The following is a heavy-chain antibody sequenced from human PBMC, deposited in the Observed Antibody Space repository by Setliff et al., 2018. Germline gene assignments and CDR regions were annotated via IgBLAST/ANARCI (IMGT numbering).Heavy chain of an antibody. J-gene: IGHJ4*02. CDR2: ISAYNGKT. Sequence: ASVKVSCKASGYTLSNSILSWVRQAPGQGLEWVGWISAYNGKTYSAQEFQDRVTLTTHTSTNMGYLELRDLRSDDTAVYYCLRLVRYCTKIACQATSGDEVWGLGTLVTVPQ. CDR1: GYTLSNSI. V-gene: IGHV1-18*01. D-gene: IGHD2-8*01. CDR3: LRLVRYCTKIACQATSGDEV.